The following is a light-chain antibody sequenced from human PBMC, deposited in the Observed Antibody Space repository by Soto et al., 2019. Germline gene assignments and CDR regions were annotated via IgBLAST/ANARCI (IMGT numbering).Light chain of an antibody. CDR2: KAS. V-gene: IGKV1-5*03. Sequence: DIQMTQSPSTLSASIGDRVTITCRASQSISSWLAWYQQKPGKAPRLLIYKASTLEGGVTSRFSGSGSGTEFTLSISSLQPDDFASYYCQQYNSYPSFGQGTKLEIK. J-gene: IGKJ2*01. CDR1: QSISSW. CDR3: QQYNSYPS.